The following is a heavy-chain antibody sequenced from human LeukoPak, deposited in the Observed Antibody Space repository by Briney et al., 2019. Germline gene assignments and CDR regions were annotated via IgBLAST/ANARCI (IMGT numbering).Heavy chain of an antibody. Sequence: GGSLRLSCAASGFTFSDYYMSWIRQAPGKGLEWVSYISSSGSTIYYADSVKGRFTISRDNAKNSLYLQMNSLRAEDTAVYCCARWVLYDSSSRAFDIWGQGTMVTVSS. CDR2: ISSSGSTI. CDR1: GFTFSDYY. CDR3: ARWVLYDSSSRAFDI. J-gene: IGHJ3*02. V-gene: IGHV3-11*04. D-gene: IGHD3-22*01.